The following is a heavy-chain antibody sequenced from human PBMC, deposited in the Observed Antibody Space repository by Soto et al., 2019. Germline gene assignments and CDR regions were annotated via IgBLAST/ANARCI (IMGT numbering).Heavy chain of an antibody. D-gene: IGHD2-2*01. CDR2: IYWDDDK. CDR3: TYRPSCSGNTSCYCFDY. Sequence: QITLKESGPTVVKPTQTLTLTCTFSGFSLSSSGVSVGWIRQPPGKALEWLALIYWDDDKRYSPSLESRLTITTDTSKNQVVLTMTNMDPVDTATYYCTYRPSCSGNTSCYCFDYWGQGTLVTVSS. J-gene: IGHJ4*02. CDR1: GFSLSSSGVS. V-gene: IGHV2-5*02.